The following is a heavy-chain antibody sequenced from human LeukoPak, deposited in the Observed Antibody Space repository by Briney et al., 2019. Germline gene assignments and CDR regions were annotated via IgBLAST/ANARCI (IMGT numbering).Heavy chain of an antibody. CDR2: IYTSGST. CDR1: GGSISSYY. D-gene: IGHD1-20*01. CDR3: AREYNWNAIDAFDI. Sequence: ASETLSLTCTVSGGSISSYYWSWIRQPPGKGLEWIGYIYTSGSTNYNPSLKSRVTISVDTSKNQFSLKLSSVTAADTAVYYCAREYNWNAIDAFDIWGQGTMVTVSS. J-gene: IGHJ3*02. V-gene: IGHV4-4*09.